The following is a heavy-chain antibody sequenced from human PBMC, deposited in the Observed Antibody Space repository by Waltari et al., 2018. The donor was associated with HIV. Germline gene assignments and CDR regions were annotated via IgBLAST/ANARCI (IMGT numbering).Heavy chain of an antibody. Sequence: QVDLQQWDPGLVRLAGHPSPTCAVAGGSISSHAYAWLRNRQRPGKGLEWIGDISYSGFTSYDPSLERRVDISVDTSHNHFSLQMTSLTAADPAIDYCARSLAAAPGGSVFYPPDLCVQGTTVIVSS. CDR3: ARSLAAAPGGSVFYPPDL. CDR2: ISYSGFT. CDR1: GGSISSHAYA. V-gene: IGHV4-31*11. D-gene: IGHD6-13*01. J-gene: IGHJ6*02.